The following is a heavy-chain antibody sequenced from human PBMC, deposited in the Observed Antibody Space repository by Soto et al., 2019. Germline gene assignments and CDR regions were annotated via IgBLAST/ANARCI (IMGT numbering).Heavy chain of an antibody. CDR2: ISYDGSNK. J-gene: IGHJ6*02. CDR3: VKSLVGSSAAYYYYGMDV. V-gene: IGHV3-30*18. CDR1: GFTFSSHG. Sequence: QVQLVESGGGVVQPGRSLRLSCAASGFTFSSHGMHWVRQAPGKGLEWVAVISYDGSNKYYADSVKGRFTTSRDNSKKTLYLQMNRLRAEDTAVYYCVKSLVGSSAAYYYYGMDVWGQGTTVTVSS. D-gene: IGHD1-26*01.